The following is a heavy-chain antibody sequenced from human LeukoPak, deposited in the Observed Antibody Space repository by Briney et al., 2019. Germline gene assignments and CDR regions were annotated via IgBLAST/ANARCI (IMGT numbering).Heavy chain of an antibody. J-gene: IGHJ4*02. CDR3: ARDNYSSSWYYFDF. V-gene: IGHV3-30-3*01. Sequence: PGGSLRLSCAASGFTFSDYAIHWVRRAPGKGLEWVAVISYDGSDKYYADSVKGRFTISRDNSKNTLYLQMNSLGAEDTAVYYCARDNYSSSWYYFDFWGQGTLVTVSS. CDR2: ISYDGSDK. D-gene: IGHD6-13*01. CDR1: GFTFSDYA.